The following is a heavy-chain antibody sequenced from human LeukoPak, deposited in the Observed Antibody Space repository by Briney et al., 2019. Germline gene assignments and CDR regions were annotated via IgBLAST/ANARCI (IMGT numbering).Heavy chain of an antibody. D-gene: IGHD3-22*01. CDR1: GFTFSSYW. Sequence: PGGSLRLSCAASGFTFSSYWMHWVRQAPGKGLVWVSRINSDGSSTTYADSVKGRFTISRVNAKNTLYLQMNSLRAEDTAVYYCAASPLYDSSGYYPPPPLDYWGQGTLVTVSS. CDR3: AASPLYDSSGYYPPPPLDY. CDR2: INSDGSST. J-gene: IGHJ4*02. V-gene: IGHV3-74*01.